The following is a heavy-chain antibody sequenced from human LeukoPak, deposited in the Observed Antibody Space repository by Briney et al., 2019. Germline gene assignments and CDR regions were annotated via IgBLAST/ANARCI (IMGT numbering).Heavy chain of an antibody. J-gene: IGHJ4*02. Sequence: ASVNVSCKASGYTFTSYYMHWVRQAPGQGLEWMGIINPSGGSTSYAQKFQGRVTMTRDTSTSTVYMELSSLRSEDTAVYYCARAGELWPLDYWGQGTLVTVSS. V-gene: IGHV1-46*01. CDR1: GYTFTSYY. CDR2: INPSGGST. CDR3: ARAGELWPLDY. D-gene: IGHD5-18*01.